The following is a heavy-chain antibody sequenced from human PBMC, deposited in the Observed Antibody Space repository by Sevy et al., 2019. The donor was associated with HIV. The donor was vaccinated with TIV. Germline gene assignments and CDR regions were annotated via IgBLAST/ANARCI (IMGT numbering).Heavy chain of an antibody. Sequence: GGSLRLSCAASGFTFSSNWMSWVRQAPGKGLEWVANIKQDGSEKYFMDSVKGRFTISRDNARNPLYLQMNSLRAEDTAVYYCARYCTRTSCSYANGGLDYWGQGTLVTVSS. CDR1: GFTFSSNW. J-gene: IGHJ4*02. D-gene: IGHD2-2*01. V-gene: IGHV3-7*03. CDR2: IKQDGSEK. CDR3: ARYCTRTSCSYANGGLDY.